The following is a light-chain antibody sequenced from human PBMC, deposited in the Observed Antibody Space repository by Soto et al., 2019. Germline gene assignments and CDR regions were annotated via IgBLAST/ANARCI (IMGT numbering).Light chain of an antibody. V-gene: IGKV3-15*01. CDR3: QEYNTWPWT. CDR2: GAS. CDR1: QSIGIN. J-gene: IGKJ1*01. Sequence: EIVMTQSPATLSVSIGESATLSCRASQSIGINVAWYQQRPGQAPRLLISGASTRASGIPARFSGSGSGTEFTLTISSLQSEDFAVYYCQEYNTWPWTFGQGTKVEFK.